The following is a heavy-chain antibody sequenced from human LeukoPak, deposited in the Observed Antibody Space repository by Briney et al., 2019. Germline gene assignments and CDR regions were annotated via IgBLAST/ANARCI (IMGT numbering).Heavy chain of an antibody. Sequence: ASVKVSCKASGYTFTSYPIHWVRQAPGQGLEWMGWISAYNGNTNYAQKLQGRVTMTTGTSTSTAYMELRSLRSDDTAVYYCARDRGRIPFDPWGQGTLVTVSS. CDR1: GYTFTSYP. V-gene: IGHV1-18*01. D-gene: IGHD2/OR15-2a*01. J-gene: IGHJ5*02. CDR3: ARDRGRIPFDP. CDR2: ISAYNGNT.